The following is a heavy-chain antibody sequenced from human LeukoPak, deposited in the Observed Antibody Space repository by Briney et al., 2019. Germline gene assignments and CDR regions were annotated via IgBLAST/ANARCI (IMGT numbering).Heavy chain of an antibody. J-gene: IGHJ5*02. V-gene: IGHV4-30-4*01. CDR1: GGSISSGDYY. CDR2: MYYSGST. CDR3: ARPYYYDSRIDP. Sequence: SETLSLTCTVSGGSISSGDYYWSWIRQPPGKGLEWIAYMYYSGSTYDNPSLKRRVTMSADTSKNQLSLKLSSVTAEDTAVYYCARPYYYDSRIDPWGQGILVTVSS. D-gene: IGHD3-22*01.